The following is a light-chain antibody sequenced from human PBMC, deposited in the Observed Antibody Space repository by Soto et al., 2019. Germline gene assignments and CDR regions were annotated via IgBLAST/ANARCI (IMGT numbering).Light chain of an antibody. V-gene: IGKV3D-15*01. J-gene: IGKJ5*01. CDR1: QSVSSSY. Sequence: EIVLTQSPGTLSLSPGERATLSCRASQSVSSSYLAWYQQKPGQAPRLLIYDASNRATGIPARFSGSGSGTEFTLTISSLQSEDFAVYYCQQYNNWITFGQGTRLEIK. CDR3: QQYNNWIT. CDR2: DAS.